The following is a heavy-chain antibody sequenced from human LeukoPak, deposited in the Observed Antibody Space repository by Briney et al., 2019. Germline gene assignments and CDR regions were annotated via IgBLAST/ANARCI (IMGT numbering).Heavy chain of an antibody. J-gene: IGHJ4*02. Sequence: GGSLRLSCAASGLTFSSYAMSWVRQAPGKGLEWVSAISGSGGSTYYADSVKGRFTISRDNSKNTLYLQMNSLRAEDTAVYYCVRRGDASSGWGDHDFWGQGALVTVSS. CDR2: ISGSGGST. CDR3: VRRGDASSGWGDHDF. D-gene: IGHD6-19*01. V-gene: IGHV3-23*01. CDR1: GLTFSSYA.